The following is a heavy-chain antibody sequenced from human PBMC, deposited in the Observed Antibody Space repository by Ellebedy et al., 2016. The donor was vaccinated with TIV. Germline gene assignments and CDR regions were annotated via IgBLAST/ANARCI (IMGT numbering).Heavy chain of an antibody. V-gene: IGHV3-7*03. CDR2: IKQDGSEK. Sequence: GGSLRLSXAASGFTFSSYWMSWVRQAPGKGLEWVANIKQDGSEKYYVDSVKGRFTISRDNAKNSLYLQMNSLRAEDTAVYYCARYGSGSYYRYGMDVWGQGTTVTVSS. D-gene: IGHD3-10*01. J-gene: IGHJ6*02. CDR1: GFTFSSYW. CDR3: ARYGSGSYYRYGMDV.